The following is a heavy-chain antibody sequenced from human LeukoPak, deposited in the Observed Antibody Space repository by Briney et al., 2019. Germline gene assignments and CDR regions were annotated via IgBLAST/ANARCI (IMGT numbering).Heavy chain of an antibody. CDR1: GYTFTDYY. Sequence: EASVKVSCKASGYTFTDYYIHWVRQAPGQGLEWMGIVDPSGDDTTYAQKFQGRITMTGDTSTTTFYMELSSLRSEDTAVYYCARSRPPYYYDSSGSHDFDYWGQGTLVTVSS. J-gene: IGHJ4*02. V-gene: IGHV1-46*01. CDR2: VDPSGDDT. CDR3: ARSRPPYYYDSSGSHDFDY. D-gene: IGHD3-22*01.